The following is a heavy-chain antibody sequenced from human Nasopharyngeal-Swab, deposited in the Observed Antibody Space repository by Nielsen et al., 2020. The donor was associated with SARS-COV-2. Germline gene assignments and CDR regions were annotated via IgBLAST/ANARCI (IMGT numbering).Heavy chain of an antibody. V-gene: IGHV1-18*04. CDR2: ISAYNGDT. CDR3: ASPRSGYYKSGGPFDH. CDR1: GFTFASYG. Sequence: SVKVSCKASGFTFASYGFDWVRQAPGQGLEWMGWISAYNGDTNYAQNFQGRVTMTTDTSTSTAHMELRSLRSDDTALYYCASPRSGYYKSGGPFDHWGQGTLVTVSS. D-gene: IGHD3-3*01. J-gene: IGHJ4*02.